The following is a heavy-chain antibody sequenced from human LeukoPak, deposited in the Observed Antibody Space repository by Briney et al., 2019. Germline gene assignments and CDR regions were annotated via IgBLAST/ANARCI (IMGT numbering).Heavy chain of an antibody. CDR1: GDSVSSASAA. J-gene: IGHJ4*02. Sequence: PSQTLSLTCVISGDSVSSASAAWNWFSQSPSKGLEWLGRTYYRSESSYDYAVSVRSPITINSDTSKHQFPLQLNSVTPEGTAVYYCARGWALDSGGQGTLVSVSS. CDR3: ARGWALDS. CDR2: TYYRSESSY. V-gene: IGHV6-1*01. D-gene: IGHD6-19*01.